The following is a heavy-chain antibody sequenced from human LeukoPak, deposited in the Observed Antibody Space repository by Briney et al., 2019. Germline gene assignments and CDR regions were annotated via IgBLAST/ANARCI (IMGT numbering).Heavy chain of an antibody. Sequence: SETLPLTCTVSGGSISSGPYYWGWIRQPPGKGLEWIVNIYYGENTYYNPSLKSRVTISIDTSKNQFYLKLSSLTAADTAVYYCARRDDSSGYHKIFDYWGPGTLVTVSS. J-gene: IGHJ4*02. V-gene: IGHV4-39*01. D-gene: IGHD3-22*01. CDR3: ARRDDSSGYHKIFDY. CDR2: IYYGENT. CDR1: GGSISSGPYY.